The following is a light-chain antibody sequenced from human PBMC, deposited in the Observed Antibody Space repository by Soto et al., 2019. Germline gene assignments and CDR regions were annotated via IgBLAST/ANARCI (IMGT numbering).Light chain of an antibody. CDR1: QTISTY. Sequence: DIPMTQSPSSLSASVGDRVTITCRARQTISTYLNWYQQNPGKAPRLLIYDASSLLSGVPSRFSGSGSGTDVTLTIASLQPEDFSTYYCQQSDSTPYTFGQGTKVEI. V-gene: IGKV1-39*01. J-gene: IGKJ2*01. CDR3: QQSDSTPYT. CDR2: DAS.